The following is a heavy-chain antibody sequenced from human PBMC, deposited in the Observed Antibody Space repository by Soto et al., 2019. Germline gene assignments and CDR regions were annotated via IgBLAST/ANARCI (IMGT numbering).Heavy chain of an antibody. CDR3: ARGVAGYDSGGYYFDAFDI. V-gene: IGHV4-59*01. J-gene: IGHJ3*02. D-gene: IGHD3-22*01. CDR1: GGSISSYY. Sequence: SETLSLTCTVSGGSISSYYWSWIRQPPGKGLEWIGYIYYSGSTNYNPSLKSRVTISVDTSKNQFSLKLSSVTAADTAVYYCARGVAGYDSGGYYFDAFDIWGQGTMVTVSS. CDR2: IYYSGST.